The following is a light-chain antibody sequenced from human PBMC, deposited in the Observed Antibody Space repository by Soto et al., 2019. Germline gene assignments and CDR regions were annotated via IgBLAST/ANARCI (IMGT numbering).Light chain of an antibody. CDR1: TSNIGSNS. CDR3: AAWDDILNGWV. J-gene: IGLJ3*02. Sequence: QPVLTQPPSPSGTPGQRVPISCSGSTSNIGSNSVNWYQHLPGMAPKLLTHSNDHRPSGVADRFSGSKSGTSASLAISGLQSEDEADYYCAAWDDILNGWVFGGGTKLTVL. CDR2: SND. V-gene: IGLV1-44*01.